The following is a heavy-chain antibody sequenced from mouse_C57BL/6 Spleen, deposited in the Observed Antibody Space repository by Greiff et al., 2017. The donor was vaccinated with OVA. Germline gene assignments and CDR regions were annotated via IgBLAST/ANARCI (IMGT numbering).Heavy chain of an antibody. D-gene: IGHD2-12*01. CDR2: INYDGSST. CDR3: ARESLYSYEADYAMDY. CDR1: GFTFSDYY. Sequence: EVQLVESEGGLVQPGSSMKLSCTASGFTFSDYYMAWVRQVPEQGLEWVANINYDGSSTYYLDSLKSRFIISRDNAKNILYLQMGSLKSEDTATYYCARESLYSYEADYAMDYWGQGTSVTVSS. V-gene: IGHV5-16*01. J-gene: IGHJ4*01.